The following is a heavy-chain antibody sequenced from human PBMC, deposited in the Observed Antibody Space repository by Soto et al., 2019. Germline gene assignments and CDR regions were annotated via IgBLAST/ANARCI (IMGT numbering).Heavy chain of an antibody. V-gene: IGHV3-66*01. Sequence: GGSLRLSCAASGFTVSSNYMSWVRQAPGKGLEWVSVIYSGGSTYYADSVKGRFTISRDNSKNTLYLQMNSLRAEDTAVYYCARDPNYDILTGYYRPAYWGQGTLVTVSS. CDR1: GFTVSSNY. CDR3: ARDPNYDILTGYYRPAY. D-gene: IGHD3-9*01. J-gene: IGHJ4*02. CDR2: IYSGGST.